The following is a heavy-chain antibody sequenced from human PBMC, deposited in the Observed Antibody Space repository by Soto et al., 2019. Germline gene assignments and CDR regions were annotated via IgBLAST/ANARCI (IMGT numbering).Heavy chain of an antibody. CDR2: ITYEGSQI. CDR1: GFTFPRFG. CDR3: AKGRGEMNWANYYGLDV. D-gene: IGHD7-27*01. J-gene: IGHJ6*02. V-gene: IGHV3-30*18. Sequence: QVQLVESGGGVVQPGRSLRLYCAASGFTFPRFGMPWVRQAPGKGLEWVALITYEGSQIYYADAVKGRFTISRDNGDNTLSLQMDNLRTEDTATYFCAKGRGEMNWANYYGLDVWGQGTTVTVSS.